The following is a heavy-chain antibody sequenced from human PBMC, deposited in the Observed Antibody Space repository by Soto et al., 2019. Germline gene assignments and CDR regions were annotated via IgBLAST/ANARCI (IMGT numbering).Heavy chain of an antibody. V-gene: IGHV4-59*11. Sequence: QVQLQESGPGLVKPSETLSLTCTVSGDSISDHYWSWIRQPPEEGLEWIGYIHHSGSTNYNPSLKSRVTISLYKPRNQFSLKLTSVTAADTAVYYCASQPRGRGMDLWGQGTTVPVSS. CDR3: ASQPRGRGMDL. CDR2: IHHSGST. CDR1: GDSISDHY. J-gene: IGHJ6*02.